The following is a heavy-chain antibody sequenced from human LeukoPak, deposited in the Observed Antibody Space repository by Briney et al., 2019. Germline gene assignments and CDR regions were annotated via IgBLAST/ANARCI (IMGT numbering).Heavy chain of an antibody. CDR3: ARHDRCSSTSCSLSYFDY. D-gene: IGHD2-2*01. Sequence: SETLSLTCTVSGGSISSSNYYWGWIRQPPGKGLEWIGSIYYSGSTYYNPSLKSRVTISVDTSKNQFSLKLSSVTAADTAVYYCARHDRCSSTSCSLSYFDYWGQGTLVTVSS. CDR1: GGSISSSNYY. J-gene: IGHJ4*02. CDR2: IYYSGST. V-gene: IGHV4-39*01.